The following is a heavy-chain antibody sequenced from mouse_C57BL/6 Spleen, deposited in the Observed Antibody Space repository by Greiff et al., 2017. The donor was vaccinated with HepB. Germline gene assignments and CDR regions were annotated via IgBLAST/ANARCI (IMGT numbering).Heavy chain of an antibody. CDR1: GFNIKDDY. D-gene: IGHD4-1*01. CDR2: IDPENGDT. Sequence: EVQRVESGAELVRPGASVKLSCTASGFNIKDDYMHWVKQRPEQGLEWIGWIDPENGDTEYASKFQGKATITADTSSNTAYLQLSSLTSEDTAVYYCTTSGTGTDYWGQGTTLTVSS. V-gene: IGHV14-4*01. J-gene: IGHJ2*01. CDR3: TTSGTGTDY.